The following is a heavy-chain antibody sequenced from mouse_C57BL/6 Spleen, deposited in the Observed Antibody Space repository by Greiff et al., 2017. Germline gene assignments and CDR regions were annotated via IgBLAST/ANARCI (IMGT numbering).Heavy chain of an antibody. CDR2: ISSGSSTI. D-gene: IGHD1-1*01. CDR3: ARGYYGSSPWFAY. J-gene: IGHJ3*01. Sequence: EVKLMESGGGLVKPGGSLKLSCAASGFTFNDYGMHWVRQAPEKGLEWVAYISSGSSTIYYADTVKGRFTISRDNAKNTLFLQMTSLRSEDTAMYYCARGYYGSSPWFAYWGQGTLVTVS. V-gene: IGHV5-17*01. CDR1: GFTFNDYG.